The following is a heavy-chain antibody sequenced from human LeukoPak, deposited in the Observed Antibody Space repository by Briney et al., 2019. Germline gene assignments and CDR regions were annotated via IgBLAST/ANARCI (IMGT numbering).Heavy chain of an antibody. J-gene: IGHJ4*02. D-gene: IGHD2-8*02. CDR2: IYPGDSNT. CDR3: ARLGYCTGGNCFYFFDY. V-gene: IGHV5-51*01. Sequence: RGESLKISCQGSEYSFTNYWVGWVRQMPGRGLEWMGIIYPGDSNTRYSPSFQGQVTISADKSISTTYLQWTSLKASDTAMYYCARLGYCTGGNCFYFFDYWGQGTLLTVSS. CDR1: EYSFTNYW.